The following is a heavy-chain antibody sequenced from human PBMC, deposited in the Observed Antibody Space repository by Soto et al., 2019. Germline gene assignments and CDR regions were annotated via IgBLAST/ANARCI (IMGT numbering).Heavy chain of an antibody. V-gene: IGHV3-74*01. Sequence: EVHVVESGGGLVQPGGSLRLSCEASGATFANYWMHWVRQVPGKGLVWVSRITNDGSDITYADSVKGRFTASRDNTKNTVSLQMNNLSVEDTAVYYCTRDLPPNWFDSWGQGTLVTVYS. CDR1: GATFANYW. CDR3: TRDLPPNWFDS. CDR2: ITNDGSDI. J-gene: IGHJ5*01.